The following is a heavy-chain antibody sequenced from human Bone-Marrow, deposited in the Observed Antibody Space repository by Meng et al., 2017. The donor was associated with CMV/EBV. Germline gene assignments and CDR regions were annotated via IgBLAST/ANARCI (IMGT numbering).Heavy chain of an antibody. CDR3: ARQSAVAGTSNFDY. CDR1: GFTVSSNY. Sequence: GGSLRLSCAASGFTVSSNYMSWVRQAPGKGLEWVSYISSSGSTIYYADSVKGRFTISRDNAKNSLYLQMNSLRAEDTAVYYCARQSAVAGTSNFDYWGQGTLVTVSS. V-gene: IGHV3-11*01. D-gene: IGHD6-19*01. CDR2: ISSSGSTI. J-gene: IGHJ4*02.